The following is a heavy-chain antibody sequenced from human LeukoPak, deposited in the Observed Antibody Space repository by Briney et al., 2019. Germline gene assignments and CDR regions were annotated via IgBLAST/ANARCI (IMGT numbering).Heavy chain of an antibody. Sequence: GGSLRLSCAASGFTFSDYGMIWVHQAPGKGLAWVSSISDNSGAIHYAQSVKGRFTISRDNAKNSLYLQMNGLRAEDTAIYYCARTTYYDLPTPDYWGQGTLVTVSS. CDR1: GFTFSDYG. V-gene: IGHV3-21*01. J-gene: IGHJ4*02. CDR2: ISDNSGAI. CDR3: ARTTYYDLPTPDY. D-gene: IGHD3-3*01.